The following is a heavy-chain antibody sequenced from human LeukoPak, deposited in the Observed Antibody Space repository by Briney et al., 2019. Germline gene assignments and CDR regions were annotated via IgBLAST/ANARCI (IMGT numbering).Heavy chain of an antibody. Sequence: ASVKVSCKASVYTFTGYYMHWVRQAPGQGLEWVGWINPNSGGTNYAQKFQGRVTMTRDTSISTAYMERSRLRSDDTAVYYCASIPFGELFPYDYWGQGTLVTVSS. CDR3: ASIPFGELFPYDY. V-gene: IGHV1-2*02. J-gene: IGHJ4*02. CDR2: INPNSGGT. D-gene: IGHD3-10*01. CDR1: VYTFTGYY.